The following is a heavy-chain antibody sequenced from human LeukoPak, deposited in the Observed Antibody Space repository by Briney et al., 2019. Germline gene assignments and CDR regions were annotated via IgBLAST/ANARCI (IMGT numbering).Heavy chain of an antibody. J-gene: IGHJ4*02. V-gene: IGHV3-30*18. Sequence: AGGSLRLSSAASGFTFSSYGMHWVRQAPGKGLEWVAVISYDGSNKYYADSVKGRFTISRDNSKNTLYLQMNSLRAEDTAVYYCAKDLPIAAAAGEGYFDYWGQGTLVTVSS. CDR2: ISYDGSNK. CDR1: GFTFSSYG. CDR3: AKDLPIAAAAGEGYFDY. D-gene: IGHD6-13*01.